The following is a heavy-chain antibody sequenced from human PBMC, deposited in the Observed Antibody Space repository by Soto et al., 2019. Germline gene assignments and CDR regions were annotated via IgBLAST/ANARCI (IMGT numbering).Heavy chain of an antibody. CDR3: ARDLGSGGYDSWYFDL. D-gene: IGHD5-12*01. V-gene: IGHV1-69*08. CDR1: GGTFSSYT. Sequence: QVQLVQSGAEVKKPGSSVKVSCKASGGTFSSYTISWVRQAPGQGLEWMGRIIPILGIANYAQKFQGRVTITADTSTSTAYMELSSLRSEDTAVYYCARDLGSGGYDSWYFDLWGRGTLVTVSS. CDR2: IIPILGIA. J-gene: IGHJ2*01.